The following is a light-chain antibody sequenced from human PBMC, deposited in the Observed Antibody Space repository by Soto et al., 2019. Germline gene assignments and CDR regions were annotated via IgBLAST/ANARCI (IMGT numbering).Light chain of an antibody. Sequence: EIVMPQSPATLSVPPGKTAIFPCMASQSVSSNLAWYQQNPGQAPRLLIDGASSRATGIPGRFSGSGSGTAFTLTVSRLEPEDFAVYYCQQYGSSPPSTFGQGTRLEI. CDR2: GAS. V-gene: IGKV3-20*01. CDR1: QSVSSN. CDR3: QQYGSSPPST. J-gene: IGKJ5*01.